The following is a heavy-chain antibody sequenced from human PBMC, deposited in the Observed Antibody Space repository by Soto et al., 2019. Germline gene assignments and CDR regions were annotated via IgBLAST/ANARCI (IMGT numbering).Heavy chain of an antibody. CDR1: GFTVSSNY. D-gene: IGHD3-10*01. CDR2: IYSGGST. Sequence: EVQLVESGGGLVQPGGSLGLSCAASGFTVSSNYMSWVRQAPGKGLEWVSVIYSGGSTYYADSVKGRFTISRDNSKTTLYLQMNSLRAEDTAVYYCASETMEIFDYWGQGTLVTVSS. J-gene: IGHJ4*02. V-gene: IGHV3-66*01. CDR3: ASETMEIFDY.